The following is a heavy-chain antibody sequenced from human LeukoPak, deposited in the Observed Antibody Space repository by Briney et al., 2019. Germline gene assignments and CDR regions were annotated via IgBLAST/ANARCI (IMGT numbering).Heavy chain of an antibody. CDR1: GFTFSSYG. CDR3: AKVPGDDYGDYALDP. D-gene: IGHD4-17*01. J-gene: IGHJ5*02. V-gene: IGHV3-30*18. CDR2: ISYDGSNK. Sequence: GGSLRLSCAASGFTFSSYGMHWVRQAPGKGLEWVAVISYDGSNKYYADSVKGRFTISRDNSKNTLYLQMNSLRAEDTAVYYCAKVPGDDYGDYALDPWGQGTLVTVSS.